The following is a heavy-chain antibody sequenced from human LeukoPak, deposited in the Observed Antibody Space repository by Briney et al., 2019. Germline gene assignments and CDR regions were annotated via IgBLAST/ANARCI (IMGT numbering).Heavy chain of an antibody. J-gene: IGHJ4*02. D-gene: IGHD3-3*01. V-gene: IGHV3-23*01. CDR2: ISGSGGST. CDR3: AKASPYYDFWSGYPYYYDY. Sequence: GGSLRLSCAASGFTFSSYAMSWVRQAPGKGLEWVSAISGSGGSTYYADSVKGRFTISRDNSKNTLYLQMNSLRAEDTAVYYCAKASPYYDFWSGYPYYYDYGGQGTLVTVSS. CDR1: GFTFSSYA.